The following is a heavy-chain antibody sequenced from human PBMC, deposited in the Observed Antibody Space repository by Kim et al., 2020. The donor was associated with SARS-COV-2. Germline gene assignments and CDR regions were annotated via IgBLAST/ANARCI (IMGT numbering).Heavy chain of an antibody. D-gene: IGHD3-3*01. Sequence: YYAESVKDRFTISRDNAKSSLYLLMSSLREEDTAVYYCASTEFLDYWGQGTRVTVSS. CDR3: ASTEFLDY. J-gene: IGHJ4*02. V-gene: IGHV3-48*02.